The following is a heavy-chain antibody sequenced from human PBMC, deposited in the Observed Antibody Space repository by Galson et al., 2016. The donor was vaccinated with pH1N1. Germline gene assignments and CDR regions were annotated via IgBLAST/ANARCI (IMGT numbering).Heavy chain of an antibody. J-gene: IGHJ4*02. CDR2: IFYSGST. D-gene: IGHD6-19*01. V-gene: IGHV4-31*03. Sequence: TLSLTCTVSGGSISSGGYYWSWIRQHPGKGLEWIGYIFYSGSTYYNPSLKSRVTISVDTSKNQFSLKLSSVTAADTAVYYCARGVSVVGTPRLDYWGQGTLVTVSS. CDR1: GGSISSGGYY. CDR3: ARGVSVVGTPRLDY.